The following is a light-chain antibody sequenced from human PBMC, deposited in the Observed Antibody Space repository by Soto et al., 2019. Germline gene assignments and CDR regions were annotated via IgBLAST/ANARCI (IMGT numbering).Light chain of an antibody. Sequence: DIQMTQSPSSLAASVGDRVTITCQASQNINNYLNWYQQKPGRAPKLLIYDASNLEAWVPSRFRGSGSGTDFTSTISRLQPEDIATYYCQQYENLPTFGQGTRLEIK. V-gene: IGKV1-33*01. J-gene: IGKJ5*01. CDR2: DAS. CDR1: QNINNY. CDR3: QQYENLPT.